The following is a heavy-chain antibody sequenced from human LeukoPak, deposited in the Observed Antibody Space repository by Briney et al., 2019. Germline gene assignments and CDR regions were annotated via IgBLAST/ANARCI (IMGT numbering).Heavy chain of an antibody. J-gene: IGHJ4*02. V-gene: IGHV3-74*01. CDR3: ARQHSSGWYYYLDY. CDR2: VNSDGSST. Sequence: GGSLRLSCAASGFTFSSHWMEWVRQAPGKGLVWVSRVNSDGSSTSYADSVKGRFTISRDNAKNTLYLQMNSLRVEDTAVYYRARQHSSGWYYYLDYWGQGTLVTVSS. CDR1: GFTFSSHW. D-gene: IGHD6-19*01.